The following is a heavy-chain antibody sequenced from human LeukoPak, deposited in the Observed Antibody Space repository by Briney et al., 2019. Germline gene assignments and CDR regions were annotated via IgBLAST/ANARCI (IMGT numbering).Heavy chain of an antibody. CDR1: GFTFGDYA. D-gene: IGHD5-12*01. Sequence: GGSLRLSCTASGFTFGDYAMSWVRQAPGKGLEWVGFIRSKAYGGTTEYAASVKGRFSNSRDDSKNIAYLQMNSLRTEDTAVYYCTRNGERWLRVDYWGQGALVTVSS. CDR2: IRSKAYGGTT. J-gene: IGHJ4*02. V-gene: IGHV3-49*04. CDR3: TRNGERWLRVDY.